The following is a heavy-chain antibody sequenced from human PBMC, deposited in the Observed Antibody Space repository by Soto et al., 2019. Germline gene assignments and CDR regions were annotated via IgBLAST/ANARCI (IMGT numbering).Heavy chain of an antibody. CDR3: ARAQTLTMIRRYWFAP. Sequence: PSETLSLTCTVSGGSISSGGYYWSWIRQHPGKGLEWIGYIYYSGSTYYNPSLKSRVTISVDTSKNHFSLKLSSVTAADTAVYYCARAQTLTMIRRYWFAPWGQGNLVTVSS. V-gene: IGHV4-31*03. J-gene: IGHJ5*02. D-gene: IGHD3-10*01. CDR1: GGSISSGGYY. CDR2: IYYSGST.